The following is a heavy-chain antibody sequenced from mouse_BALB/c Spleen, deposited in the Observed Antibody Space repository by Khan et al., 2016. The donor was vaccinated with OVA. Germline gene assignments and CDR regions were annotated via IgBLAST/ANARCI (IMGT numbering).Heavy chain of an antibody. Sequence: VQLLESGPGLVQPSQSLSITCTVSGFSLNNYSVHWVRQSPGKGLEWLGVIWSAGSTDYNAAFISRLTISKDNSRSQVFFKMNSLQPNDTAIYYWARRGYDYGRGALFAYWGQGTLVTVSA. D-gene: IGHD2-4*01. J-gene: IGHJ3*01. CDR1: GFSLNNYS. CDR3: ARRGYDYGRGALFAY. CDR2: IWSAGST. V-gene: IGHV2-2*02.